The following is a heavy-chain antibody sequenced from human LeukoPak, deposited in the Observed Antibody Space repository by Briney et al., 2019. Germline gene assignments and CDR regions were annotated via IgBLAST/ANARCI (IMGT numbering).Heavy chain of an antibody. CDR2: INHSGST. CDR1: GGSFSGYY. CDR3: ARGQGGYDSSGYPFDY. J-gene: IGHJ4*02. V-gene: IGHV4-34*01. Sequence: PSETLSLTCAVYGGSFSGYYWSWIRQPPGKGLEWIGEINHSGSTNYNPSLKSRVTISVDTSKNQFSLKLSSVTAVDTAVYYCARGQGGYDSSGYPFDYWGQGTLVTVSS. D-gene: IGHD3-22*01.